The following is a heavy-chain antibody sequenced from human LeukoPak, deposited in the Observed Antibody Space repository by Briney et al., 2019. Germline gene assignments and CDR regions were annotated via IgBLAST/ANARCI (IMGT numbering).Heavy chain of an antibody. J-gene: IGHJ5*02. CDR2: MYYRGRT. CDR1: GGSMSSFY. Sequence: SETLSLACTVSGGSMSSFYWSWIRQPLGKGLEWIGYMYYRGRTNYNPSLKSRVTISVDASKNQISLNLTSVTAADTAVYYCARGFSEEGWFDPWGPGTLVTVSS. CDR3: ARGFSEEGWFDP. V-gene: IGHV4-59*01.